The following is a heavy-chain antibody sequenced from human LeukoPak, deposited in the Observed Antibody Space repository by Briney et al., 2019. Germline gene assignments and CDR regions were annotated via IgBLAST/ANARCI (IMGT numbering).Heavy chain of an antibody. V-gene: IGHV1-18*01. CDR1: GYTFTNYG. Sequence: GASVKVSCKASGYTFTNYGLSWARQAPGQGLEWMGWISGYNGNATYTQKLQGRVIMTTDTSTTTAYMDLRSLRSDDTAVYYCARDAGYCSNETCYDDAFDIWGQGTMVTVSS. CDR2: ISGYNGNA. CDR3: ARDAGYCSNETCYDDAFDI. D-gene: IGHD2-8*01. J-gene: IGHJ3*02.